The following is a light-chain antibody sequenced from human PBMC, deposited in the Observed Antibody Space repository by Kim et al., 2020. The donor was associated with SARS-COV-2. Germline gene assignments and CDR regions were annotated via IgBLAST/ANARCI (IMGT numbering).Light chain of an antibody. CDR2: DVS. V-gene: IGLV2-11*01. CDR1: SSDVGGYNY. Sequence: QSALTQPRSVSGSPGQSVTISCTGTSSDVGGYNYVSWYQQHPGKAPKLMINDVSKRPSGVPDRFSGSKSDNTASLTISGHQAEDEADYYCCSYAGSYTLGVFGGGTQLTVL. J-gene: IGLJ3*02. CDR3: CSYAGSYTLGV.